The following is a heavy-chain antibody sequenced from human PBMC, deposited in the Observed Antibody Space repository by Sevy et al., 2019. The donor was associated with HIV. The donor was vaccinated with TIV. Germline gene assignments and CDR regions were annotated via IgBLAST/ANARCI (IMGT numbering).Heavy chain of an antibody. CDR1: GFTFSSYS. D-gene: IGHD3-3*01. CDR2: ISSSSSYI. V-gene: IGHV3-21*01. Sequence: GGSLRLSCAASGFTFSSYSMNWVRQAPGKGLEWVSSISSSSSYIYYADSVKGRFTISRDNAKNSLYLQMNSLRAEDTAVYYCARPYCDFWSGYYYYYGMDVWGQGTTVTVSS. J-gene: IGHJ6*02. CDR3: ARPYCDFWSGYYYYYGMDV.